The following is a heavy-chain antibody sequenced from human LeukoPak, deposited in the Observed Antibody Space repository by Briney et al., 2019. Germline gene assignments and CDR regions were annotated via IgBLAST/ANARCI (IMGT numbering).Heavy chain of an antibody. CDR3: ARGGSSWTINYFDY. CDR1: GYTFTGYY. V-gene: IGHV1-2*02. D-gene: IGHD6-13*01. Sequence: ASVKVSCKASGYTFTGYYIHWVRQAPGQGLEWMGWINPHSGGTNYAQKFQGGVTITRDTSASTAYMELSSLRSEDMAVYYCARGGSSWTINYFDYWGQGTLVTVSS. J-gene: IGHJ4*02. CDR2: INPHSGGT.